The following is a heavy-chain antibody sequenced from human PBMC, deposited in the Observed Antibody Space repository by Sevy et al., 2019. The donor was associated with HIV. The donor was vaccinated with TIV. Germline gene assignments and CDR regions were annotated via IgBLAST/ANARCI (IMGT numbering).Heavy chain of an antibody. D-gene: IGHD3-22*01. V-gene: IGHV1-2*06. CDR2: IHPKSGAT. Sequence: ASVEVSCKASGYTFTAYYIHWLRQAPGQGLEWMGRIHPKSGATNYAQKFQGRVTMTRDTSISTSFMELTSLRSDDTAVYYCAREDSDDTSAYYYFYYGMDVWGQGTTVTVSS. J-gene: IGHJ6*02. CDR3: AREDSDDTSAYYYFYYGMDV. CDR1: GYTFTAYY.